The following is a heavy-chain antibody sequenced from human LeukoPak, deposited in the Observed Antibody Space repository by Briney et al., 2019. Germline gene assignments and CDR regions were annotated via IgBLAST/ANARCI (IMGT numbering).Heavy chain of an antibody. CDR3: AKSMTYYYDSSGQPFDP. V-gene: IGHV3-7*03. CDR1: GFTFSTYR. Sequence: GGSLRLSCAASGFTFSTYRMSWVRQAPGKGVEWVANIKQDGSEKHYVDSVKGRFTISRDNAKNSLYLQMNSLRAEDTAVYYCAKSMTYYYDSSGQPFDPWGQGTLVTVSS. D-gene: IGHD3-22*01. J-gene: IGHJ5*02. CDR2: IKQDGSEK.